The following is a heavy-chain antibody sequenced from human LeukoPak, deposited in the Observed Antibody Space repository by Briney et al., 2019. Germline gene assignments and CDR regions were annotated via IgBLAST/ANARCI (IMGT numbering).Heavy chain of an antibody. CDR2: INHSGST. CDR3: ARYCTNGVCYRNLDI. Sequence: SETLSLTCAVYGGSFSGYYWSWIRQPPGKGLEWIGEINHSGSTNYNPSLKSRVTISVDTSKNQFSLKLSSVTAADTAVCYCARYCTNGVCYRNLDIWGQGTMVTVSS. D-gene: IGHD2-8*01. J-gene: IGHJ3*02. CDR1: GGSFSGYY. V-gene: IGHV4-34*01.